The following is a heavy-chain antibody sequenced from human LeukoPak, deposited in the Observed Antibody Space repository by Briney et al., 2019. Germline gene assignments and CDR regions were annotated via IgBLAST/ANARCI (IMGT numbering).Heavy chain of an antibody. CDR2: ISGSGGST. CDR3: AKVYGYCSSPSCYNVYFDY. D-gene: IGHD2-2*03. Sequence: GGSLRLSCAASGFTFSSYAMSWVRQAPGKGLEWVSAISGSGGSTYYADSVKGRFTISRDNAKNTLYLQMNSLRAEDTAVYYCAKVYGYCSSPSCYNVYFDYWGQGTLVTVSS. V-gene: IGHV3-23*01. CDR1: GFTFSSYA. J-gene: IGHJ4*02.